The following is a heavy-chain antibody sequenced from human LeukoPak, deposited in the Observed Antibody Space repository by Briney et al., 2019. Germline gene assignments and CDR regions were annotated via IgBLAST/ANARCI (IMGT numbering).Heavy chain of an antibody. CDR1: GGSFSGYY. J-gene: IGHJ4*02. D-gene: IGHD3-22*01. CDR2: INHSGST. Sequence: SETLSLTCAVYGGSFSGYYWSWLRQPPGKGLEWLGEINHSGSTNYNPSLKSRVTISVDTSKKQFSLKLSSVTAADTAVYYCVTYYFDSSGPKKNYWGQGTLVTVSS. V-gene: IGHV4-34*01. CDR3: VTYYFDSSGPKKNY.